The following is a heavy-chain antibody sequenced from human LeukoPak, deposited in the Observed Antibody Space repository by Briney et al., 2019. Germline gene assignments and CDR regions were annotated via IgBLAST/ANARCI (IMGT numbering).Heavy chain of an antibody. Sequence: GGSLRLSCAASGFTFSSYSMNWVRQAPGKGLEWVSSIRSSSSYIYYADSVKGRFTISRDNAKNSLYLQMNSLRAEDTAVYYCARYYDFWSGPMVYYYGMDVWGQGTTVTVSS. D-gene: IGHD3-3*01. CDR3: ARYYDFWSGPMVYYYGMDV. CDR2: IRSSSSYI. CDR1: GFTFSSYS. V-gene: IGHV3-21*01. J-gene: IGHJ6*02.